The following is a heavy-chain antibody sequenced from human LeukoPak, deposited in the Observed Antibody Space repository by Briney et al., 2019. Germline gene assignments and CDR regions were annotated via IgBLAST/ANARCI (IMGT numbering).Heavy chain of an antibody. CDR1: GFTFSSYS. CDR2: ISSSSSYI. Sequence: GGSLRLSCAASGFTFSSYSMNWVRQAPGKGLEWVSSISSSSSYIHYADSVKGRFTISRDNAKNSLYLQMNSLRAEDTAVYYCAGGSGTTVTYDAFDIWGQGTMVTVSS. J-gene: IGHJ3*02. CDR3: AGGSGTTVTYDAFDI. D-gene: IGHD4-17*01. V-gene: IGHV3-21*01.